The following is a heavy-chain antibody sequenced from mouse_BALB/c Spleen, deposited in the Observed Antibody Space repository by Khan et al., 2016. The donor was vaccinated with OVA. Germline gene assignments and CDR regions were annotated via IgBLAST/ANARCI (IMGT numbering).Heavy chain of an antibody. J-gene: IGHJ2*01. CDR3: ARLEVI. CDR1: GFSLTSYG. Sequence: VQLQESGPGRVAPSQSLSITCTVSGFSLTSYGVHGVRQPPGKGLEWLGVIWAGGSINYNSALMAILSLRHDNSKSQVFLKMHSPQTGYTAMYSCARLEVIWGQGTTLTVSS. V-gene: IGHV2-9*02. D-gene: IGHD2-2*01. CDR2: IWAGGSI.